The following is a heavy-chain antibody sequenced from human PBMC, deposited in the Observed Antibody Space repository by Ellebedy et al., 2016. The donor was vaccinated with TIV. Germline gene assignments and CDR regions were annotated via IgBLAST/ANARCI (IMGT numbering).Heavy chain of an antibody. D-gene: IGHD6-19*01. Sequence: GESLKISCAAPGFTFSSYAMSWVRQAPGKGLEWVSTISSTGSRTYSANSVEGRFIISRDNSKRPLYLQMNRLRAEDTAVYYCAKGRGGGSDSSAPRYYFDSWGLGTLVTVSS. J-gene: IGHJ4*02. CDR3: AKGRGGGSDSSAPRYYFDS. CDR2: ISSTGSRT. CDR1: GFTFSSYA. V-gene: IGHV3-23*01.